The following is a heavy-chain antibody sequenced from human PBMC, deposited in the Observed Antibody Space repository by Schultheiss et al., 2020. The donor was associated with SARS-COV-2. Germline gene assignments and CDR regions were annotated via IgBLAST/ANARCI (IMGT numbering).Heavy chain of an antibody. D-gene: IGHD4-11*01. CDR2: IYYTGST. J-gene: IGHJ5*02. V-gene: IGHV4-39*01. CDR3: ARQTTVTANWFDP. Sequence: SQTLSLTCTVSGGSISSGGYYWSWIRQPPGKGLEWIGTIYYTGSTYYNPSLKSRVTISVDTSKNQFSLKLSSVTAADTAVYYCARQTTVTANWFDPWGQGTLVTVSS. CDR1: GGSISSGGYY.